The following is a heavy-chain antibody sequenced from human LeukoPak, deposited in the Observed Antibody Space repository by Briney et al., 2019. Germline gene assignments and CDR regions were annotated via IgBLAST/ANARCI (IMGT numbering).Heavy chain of an antibody. CDR1: GFTFSSYA. CDR3: AKVDDFWSGRFDY. D-gene: IGHD3-3*01. J-gene: IGHJ4*02. CDR2: ISGSGGST. Sequence: TGGSLRLSCAASGFTFSSYAMSWVRQAPGKGLEWVSAISGSGGSTYYADSVKGRFTISRDNSKNTLYLQMNSLRAEDTAVYYCAKVDDFWSGRFDYWGQGTLVTVSS. V-gene: IGHV3-23*01.